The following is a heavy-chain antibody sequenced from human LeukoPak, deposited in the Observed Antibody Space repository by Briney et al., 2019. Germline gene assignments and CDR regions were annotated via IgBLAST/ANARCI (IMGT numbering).Heavy chain of an antibody. V-gene: IGHV4-34*01. CDR2: INHSGST. J-gene: IGHJ4*02. CDR1: GVSCSGYY. D-gene: IGHD3-10*01. CDR3: ARGRTRGGSGTGFDY. Sequence: SEKLSFTCAGYGVSCSGYYWIWNPQPPGKGLMGSGEINHSGSTNYNPSLKSRVTISVDTSKNQFSLKLSSVTAADTAVYYCARGRTRGGSGTGFDYWGQGTLVTVSS.